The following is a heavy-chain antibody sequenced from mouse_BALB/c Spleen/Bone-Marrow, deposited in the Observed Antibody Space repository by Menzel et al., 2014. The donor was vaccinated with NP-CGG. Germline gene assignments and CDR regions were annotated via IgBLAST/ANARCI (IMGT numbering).Heavy chain of an antibody. D-gene: IGHD4-1*02. J-gene: IGHJ4*01. CDR1: GFSLTDYG. Sequence: VQVVESGPGLVAPSQSLSITCTVSGFSLTDYGVTWIRQPPGKGLEWLGIIWGGGSTFYNSSHRSRLNVSKDNSKSQVFLKMNSLQADDTAMYYCAKLNWVYAMDYWGQGTSVTVSS. CDR2: IWGGGST. CDR3: AKLNWVYAMDY. V-gene: IGHV2-6-5*01.